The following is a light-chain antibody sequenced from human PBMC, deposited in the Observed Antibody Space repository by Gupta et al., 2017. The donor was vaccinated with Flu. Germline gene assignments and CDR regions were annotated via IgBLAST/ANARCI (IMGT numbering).Light chain of an antibody. CDR1: VFPKQY. CDR3: QSADSSGTYWV. J-gene: IGLJ3*02. V-gene: IGLV3-25*03. Sequence: YELTQPPSVSVSPGQTARITCTGDVFPKQYVYWYQQKAGRAPVLLIYKDIERPSGIPLRFSGSISGTTGTLTISGVQPEDEADYYCQSADSSGTYWVFGGGTKLTVL. CDR2: KDI.